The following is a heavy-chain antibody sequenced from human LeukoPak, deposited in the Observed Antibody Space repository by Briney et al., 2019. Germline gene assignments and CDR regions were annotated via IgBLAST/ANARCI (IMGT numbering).Heavy chain of an antibody. D-gene: IGHD1-14*01. Sequence: GGSLRLSCSASGFTFSSYAIHCVRQAPGKGLEYVSAISSNGRSTYYADSVKGRFTISRDNSKNTMYLQLSSLKREDMAVYYCVKRPDEDGNWGQGTLVTVSS. CDR2: ISSNGRST. J-gene: IGHJ4*02. CDR3: VKRPDEDGN. V-gene: IGHV3-64D*09. CDR1: GFTFSSYA.